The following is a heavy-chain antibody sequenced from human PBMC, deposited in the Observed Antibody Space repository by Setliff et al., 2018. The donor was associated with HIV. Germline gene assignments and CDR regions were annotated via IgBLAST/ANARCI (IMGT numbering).Heavy chain of an antibody. Sequence: SETLSLTCTVSGYSISSGYYWGWIRQPPGKGLEWIGTIYYSGTTYYNPSVKSRVTISVDTSKNQFSLKLSSVTAADTAVYYCARRRSSGWYHYFDYWGQGTLVTVSS. CDR3: ARRRSSGWYHYFDY. J-gene: IGHJ4*02. CDR2: IYYSGTT. V-gene: IGHV4-38-2*02. CDR1: GYSISSGYY. D-gene: IGHD6-19*01.